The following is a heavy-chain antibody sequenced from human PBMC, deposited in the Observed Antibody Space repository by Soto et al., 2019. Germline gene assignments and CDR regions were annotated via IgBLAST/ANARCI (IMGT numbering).Heavy chain of an antibody. V-gene: IGHV3-48*01. CDR1: GFTFSSYS. J-gene: IGHJ6*02. CDR2: ISSSSSTI. Sequence: EVQLVESGGGLVQPGGSLRLSCAASGFTFSSYSMNWVRQAPGKGLEWVSYISSSSSTIYYADSVKGRFTISRDNAKNSLYLQMNSLRAEDTAVYYCARVSDWDGLNGMDVWGQGTTVTVSS. D-gene: IGHD3-9*01. CDR3: ARVSDWDGLNGMDV.